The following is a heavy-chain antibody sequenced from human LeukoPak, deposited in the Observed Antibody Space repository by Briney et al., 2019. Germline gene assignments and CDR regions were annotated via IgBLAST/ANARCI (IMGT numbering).Heavy chain of an antibody. CDR1: GGTFSSYA. V-gene: IGHV1-69*13. Sequence: EASVKVSCKASGGTFSSYAISWVRQAPGQGLEWMGGIIPIFGTANYAQKFQGRVTITADESTSTAYMELSSLRSEDTAVYYCARGGGVLADPPASHFDYWGQGTLVTVSS. D-gene: IGHD3-16*01. CDR3: ARGGGVLADPPASHFDY. J-gene: IGHJ4*02. CDR2: IIPIFGTA.